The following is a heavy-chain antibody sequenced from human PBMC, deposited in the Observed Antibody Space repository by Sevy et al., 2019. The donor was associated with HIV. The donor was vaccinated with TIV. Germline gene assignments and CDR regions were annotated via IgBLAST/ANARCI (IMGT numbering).Heavy chain of an antibody. Sequence: GGSLRLSCAASGFTFSSYIMNWVRQAPGKGLEWVSSISRSSNYIYYADSMKGRFTISRDNAKNSLYLQMNSLRAEDTAVYYCARRDCTITSCHRGDAFDIWGQGTMVTVSS. CDR2: ISRSSNYI. V-gene: IGHV3-21*01. J-gene: IGHJ3*02. D-gene: IGHD2-2*01. CDR3: ARRDCTITSCHRGDAFDI. CDR1: GFTFSSYI.